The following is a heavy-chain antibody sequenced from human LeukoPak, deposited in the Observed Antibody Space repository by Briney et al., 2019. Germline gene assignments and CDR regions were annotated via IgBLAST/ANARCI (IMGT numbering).Heavy chain of an antibody. D-gene: IGHD1-1*01. V-gene: IGHV1-2*02. J-gene: IGHJ4*02. CDR2: INPNSGGT. CDR1: RYTFTRYY. Sequence: GISVKVTCKASRYTFTRYYMHWVRHAPGQGLEWMGWINPNSGGTNYAQKFQGRVTMTRDTSISTAYMELSRLRSADTAVYYCARGPNGYYFDYWGQGTLVTVSS. CDR3: ARGPNGYYFDY.